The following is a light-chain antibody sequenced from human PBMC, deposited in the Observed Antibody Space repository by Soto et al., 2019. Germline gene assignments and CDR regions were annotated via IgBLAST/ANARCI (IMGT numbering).Light chain of an antibody. CDR1: SSDVGGYNY. Sequence: QSVLAQPPSASGSPGQSVTISCTGTSSDVGGYNYVSWCQRHPGKAPKVIIYEVSKRPSGVPDRFSGSKSGSTASLTVSGLQAEDEADYYCSSYAVTXIFVFGTGTK. CDR2: EVS. J-gene: IGLJ1*01. V-gene: IGLV2-8*01. CDR3: SSYAVTXIFV.